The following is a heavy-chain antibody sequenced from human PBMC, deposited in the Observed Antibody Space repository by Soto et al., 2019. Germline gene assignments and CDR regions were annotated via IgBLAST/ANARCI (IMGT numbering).Heavy chain of an antibody. V-gene: IGHV3-23*01. CDR1: GFTFNNYA. J-gene: IGHJ4*02. CDR2: ISCGGATT. Sequence: EVQLLESGGGLVQPGGSLRLSCAASGFTFNNYAMTWVRQAPGKGLEWVSAISCGGATTSYADSVKGRFTVSRDGSKNTLYVQMSSLRAEDTALYYCAKGRGGSGSLTPRVDFWGQGTLVTVSS. CDR3: AKGRGGSGSLTPRVDF. D-gene: IGHD3-10*01.